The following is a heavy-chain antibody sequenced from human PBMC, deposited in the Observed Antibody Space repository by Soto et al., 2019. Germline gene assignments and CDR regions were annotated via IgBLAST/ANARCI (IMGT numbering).Heavy chain of an antibody. CDR2: ISGSGGST. Sequence: GGSLRLSCAASGFTFSSYAMSWVRQAPGKGLEWVSAISGSGGSTYYADSVKGRFTISRDNSKNTLYLQMNSLRADDTVVYYCAKDRLAGGFDYWGQGTLVTVSS. D-gene: IGHD3-16*01. CDR1: GFTFSSYA. CDR3: AKDRLAGGFDY. V-gene: IGHV3-23*01. J-gene: IGHJ4*02.